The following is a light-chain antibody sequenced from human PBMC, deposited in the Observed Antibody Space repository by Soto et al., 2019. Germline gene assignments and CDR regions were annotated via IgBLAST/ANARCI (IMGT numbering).Light chain of an antibody. CDR3: QQSYSSPPT. Sequence: DIQMTQSPSSLSASVGDRVTITCRASQSISRYLNWYQQKPGKAPKLLIYDASNLETGVPSRFSGSGSGTDFTFTISSLQPDDFATYYCQQSYSSPPTFGQGTKVDIK. J-gene: IGKJ1*01. CDR1: QSISRY. CDR2: DAS. V-gene: IGKV1-39*01.